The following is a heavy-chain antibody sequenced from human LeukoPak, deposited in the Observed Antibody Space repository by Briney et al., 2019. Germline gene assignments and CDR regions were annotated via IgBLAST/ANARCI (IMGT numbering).Heavy chain of an antibody. V-gene: IGHV3-7*03. Sequence: GGSLRLSCAASGFTFSSYWMNWARQAPGKGLEWVASINHNGNVNYYVDSVKGRFTISRDNAKNSLYLQMSNLRAEDTAVYFCARDAACSSTSCYFRNYYYYYGMDVWGQGTTVTVSS. J-gene: IGHJ6*02. CDR3: ARDAACSSTSCYFRNYYYYYGMDV. CDR1: GFTFSSYW. D-gene: IGHD2-2*01. CDR2: INHNGNVN.